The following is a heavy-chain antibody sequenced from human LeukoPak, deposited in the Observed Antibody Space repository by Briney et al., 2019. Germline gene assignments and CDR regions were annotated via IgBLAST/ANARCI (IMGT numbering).Heavy chain of an antibody. Sequence: ASVKVSCKPSGYSFTAFYIHWVRQAPGQGLEWMGWIHPRRGDTNYAQKFQGRVTMTRDTSISTAYLDLSSLRSDDTAVYYCARDGDYGTGSYYRGCIDSWGQGTPATVSP. CDR3: ARDGDYGTGSYYRGCIDS. CDR2: IHPRRGDT. D-gene: IGHD3-10*01. V-gene: IGHV1-2*02. J-gene: IGHJ4*02. CDR1: GYSFTAFY.